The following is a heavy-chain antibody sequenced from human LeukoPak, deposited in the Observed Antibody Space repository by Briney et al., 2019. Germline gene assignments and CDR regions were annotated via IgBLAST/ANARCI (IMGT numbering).Heavy chain of an antibody. J-gene: IGHJ3*02. Sequence: PGGSLRLSCAASGFTFSSNWMHWVRQAPGKGLVWVSRLSSDGMTITYADFVKGRFTISRDNAKNMLFLQMDSLRAEDTAVYYCARDNSWNDDPGGAFDIWGQGTMVTVSS. V-gene: IGHV3-74*01. CDR3: ARDNSWNDDPGGAFDI. CDR2: LSSDGMTI. CDR1: GFTFSSNW. D-gene: IGHD1-20*01.